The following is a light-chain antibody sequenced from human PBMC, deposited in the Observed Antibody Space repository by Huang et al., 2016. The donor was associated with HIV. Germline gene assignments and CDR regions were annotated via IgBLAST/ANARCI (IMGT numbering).Light chain of an antibody. CDR3: QQRTNWPRSIT. CDR2: DAS. J-gene: IGKJ5*01. V-gene: IGKV3-11*01. CDR1: QNINNF. Sequence: EIVLTQSPATLSLSPGESATVSCRASQNINNFLAWYQQTPGHPPRLLIYDASTRASGIPARFSGSGSGADFTLMISSREPEDFAVYYCQQRTNWPRSITFGQGTRLEI.